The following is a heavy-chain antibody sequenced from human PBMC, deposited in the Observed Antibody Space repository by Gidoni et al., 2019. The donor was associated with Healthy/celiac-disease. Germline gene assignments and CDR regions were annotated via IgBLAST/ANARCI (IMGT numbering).Heavy chain of an antibody. Sequence: EVQLVASGCGLVQPGRSLRLSCAAFGFTFDDYAMHWVRQAPGKGLEWVSGISWNSGSIGYADSVKGRFTISRDNAKNSLYLQMNSLRAEDTALYYCAKDMKAHVAAADYWGQGTLVTVSS. J-gene: IGHJ4*02. D-gene: IGHD6-13*01. CDR3: AKDMKAHVAAADY. V-gene: IGHV3-9*01. CDR1: GFTFDDYA. CDR2: ISWNSGSI.